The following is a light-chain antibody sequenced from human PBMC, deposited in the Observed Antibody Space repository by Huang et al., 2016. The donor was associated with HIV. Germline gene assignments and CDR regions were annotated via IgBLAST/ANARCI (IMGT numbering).Light chain of an antibody. J-gene: IGKJ5*01. V-gene: IGKV3-11*01. CDR2: DAS. CDR3: QQRKYWPPIT. Sequence: ETVLTQSPATLSLSPGERATLSRRASQSVNSYLAWYQQKPGQTPSLLISDASNRATGIPARFSGSGSGTDFTLTISSLEPEDFAVYYCQQRKYWPPITFGQGTRLEIK. CDR1: QSVNSY.